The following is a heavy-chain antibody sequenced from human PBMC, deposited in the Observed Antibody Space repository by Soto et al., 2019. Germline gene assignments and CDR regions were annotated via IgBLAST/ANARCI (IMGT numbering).Heavy chain of an antibody. CDR3: GRGPQLGGCFYFHKGV. Sequence: QVQLLQSGAEVKKPGASVKVSCKASGYTFTNYGITWVRQAPGQGLEWMGWISAYNGDTHYTQRLQGRVTMTTDTSTGTAYDGLGGLRSDDTAGYYWGRGPQLGGCFYFHKGVWGKGTTVTVSS. CDR1: GYTFTNYG. CDR2: ISAYNGDT. V-gene: IGHV1-18*01. J-gene: IGHJ6*03. D-gene: IGHD6-6*01.